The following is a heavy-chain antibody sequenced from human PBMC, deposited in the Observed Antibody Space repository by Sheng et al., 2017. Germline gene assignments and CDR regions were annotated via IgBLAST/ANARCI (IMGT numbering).Heavy chain of an antibody. CDR2: ISSSGSTI. V-gene: IGHV3-48*03. D-gene: IGHD2-15*01. Sequence: ESGGGLVQPGGSLRLSCAASGFTFSSYEMNWVRQAPGKGLEWVSYISSSGSTIYYADSVKGRFTISRDNAKNSLYLQMNSLRAEDTAVYYCARELPTLRGDNWFDPWGQGTLVTVSS. CDR1: GFTFSSYE. CDR3: ARELPTLRGDNWFDP. J-gene: IGHJ5*02.